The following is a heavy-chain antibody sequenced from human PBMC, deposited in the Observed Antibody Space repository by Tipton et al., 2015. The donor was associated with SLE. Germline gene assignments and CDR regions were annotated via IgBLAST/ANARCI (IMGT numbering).Heavy chain of an antibody. CDR1: RYTFTTYD. D-gene: IGHD3-16*01. CDR3: ANAADFGDS. J-gene: IGHJ4*02. CDR2: MKPNSGNT. Sequence: QLVQSGAEVKNPGASVKVSCKASRYTFTTYDINWVRQAAGQGLEWMGWMKPNSGNTGYAQKVQGRLSMPRSTSISTAYMELRSLRYEDTAVYYCANAADFGDSWDQGTLVSVSS. V-gene: IGHV1-8*02.